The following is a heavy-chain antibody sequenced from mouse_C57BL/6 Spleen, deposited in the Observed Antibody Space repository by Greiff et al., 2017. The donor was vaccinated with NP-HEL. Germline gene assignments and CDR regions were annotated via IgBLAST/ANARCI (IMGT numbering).Heavy chain of an antibody. Sequence: QVQLQQPGAELVKPGASVKLSCKASGYTFTSYWMHWVKQRPGQGLEWIGMIHPNSGSTNYNEKFKSKATLTVDKSSSTAYMQLSRLTSEDSAVYYCARGYYGSSYPYFDYWGQGTTLTVSS. CDR2: IHPNSGST. J-gene: IGHJ2*01. CDR3: ARGYYGSSYPYFDY. CDR1: GYTFTSYW. V-gene: IGHV1-64*01. D-gene: IGHD1-1*01.